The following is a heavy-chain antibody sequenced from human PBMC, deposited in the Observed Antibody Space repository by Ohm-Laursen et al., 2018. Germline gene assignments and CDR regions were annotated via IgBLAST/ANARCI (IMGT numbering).Heavy chain of an antibody. V-gene: IGHV3-11*01. CDR3: AKSSASIPAGGVANDS. J-gene: IGHJ4*02. Sequence: SLRLSCTASGFTFSDYYMSWIRQAPGKGLEWVSYISSSGSTIYYADSVKGRFTISRDNAKNSLYLQMNSLKPEDTALYYCAKSSASIPAGGVANDSWGQGTLVTVSS. D-gene: IGHD3-16*01. CDR1: GFTFSDYY. CDR2: ISSSGSTI.